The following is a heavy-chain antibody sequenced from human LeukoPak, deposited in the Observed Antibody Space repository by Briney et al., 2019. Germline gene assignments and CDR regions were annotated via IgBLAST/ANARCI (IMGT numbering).Heavy chain of an antibody. CDR3: AKGNVIVVVDYI. CDR2: IIGTGDST. CDR1: GFTFSTYA. Sequence: GGSLRLSCAASGFTFSTYAMGWVRQAPEKGLELVSTIIGTGDSTFYADSVKGRFTISRDNSDNTLYLQMNSLRAEDTAIYYCAKGNVIVVVDYIGGQGTLVTVSS. J-gene: IGHJ4*02. V-gene: IGHV3-23*01. D-gene: IGHD3-22*01.